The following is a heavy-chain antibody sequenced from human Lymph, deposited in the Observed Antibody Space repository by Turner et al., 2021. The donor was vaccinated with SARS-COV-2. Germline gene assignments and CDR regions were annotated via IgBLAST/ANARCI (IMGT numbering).Heavy chain of an antibody. CDR3: ARDLGPLAFDI. V-gene: IGHV3-53*02. CDR1: GFTVSSNY. CDR2: IYIGGTT. Sequence: EVQLVETGGGLIQPGGSLRLSCAASGFTVSSNYMGWVRQAPGKGLWWVSVIYIGGTTYYADSVKGRFTISRDNSKNTLYLQMNSLRAEDTAVYYCARDLGPLAFDIWGQGTMVTVSS. J-gene: IGHJ3*02.